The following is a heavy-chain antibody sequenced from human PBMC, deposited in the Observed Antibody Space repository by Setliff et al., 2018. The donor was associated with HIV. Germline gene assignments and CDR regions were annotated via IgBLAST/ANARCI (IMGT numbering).Heavy chain of an antibody. V-gene: IGHV4-4*07. CDR3: ARSIYGSGSYPLDY. D-gene: IGHD3-10*01. J-gene: IGHJ4*02. CDR1: GGSISYYH. Sequence: SETLSLTCSVSGGSISYYHWSWIRQPAGEGLEWIGRIYYTGFTDYNPSLKSRLTMSVDTSKNQFSLKLSSVTAADTAVYFCARSIYGSGSYPLDYWGQGILVTVSS. CDR2: IYYTGFT.